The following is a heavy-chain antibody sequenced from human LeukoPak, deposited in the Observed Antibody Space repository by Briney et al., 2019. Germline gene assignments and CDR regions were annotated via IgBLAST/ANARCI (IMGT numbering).Heavy chain of an antibody. CDR2: IPYDGSNK. V-gene: IGHV3-30*04. Sequence: GRSLRLSCAASGFTFSSYAMHWVRQAPGKGLEWVAVIPYDGSNKYYADSVKGRFTISRDNSKNTLYLQMNSLRAEDTAVYYCARSPTRWLRGAFDIWGQGTMVTVSS. J-gene: IGHJ3*02. CDR1: GFTFSSYA. D-gene: IGHD5-12*01. CDR3: ARSPTRWLRGAFDI.